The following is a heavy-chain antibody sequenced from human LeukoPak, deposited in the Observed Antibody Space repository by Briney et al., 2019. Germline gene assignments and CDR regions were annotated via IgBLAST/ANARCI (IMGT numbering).Heavy chain of an antibody. CDR2: ISSSSGYI. CDR1: GFSFSTYT. D-gene: IGHD4-17*01. J-gene: IGHJ4*02. V-gene: IGHV3-21*01. CDR3: ARDPYDDYDY. Sequence: GGSLRLSCAASGFSFSTYTMNWVRQAQGPGLEWVSSISSSSGYIYYADSVKGRFTISRDNAKSSLSLQMNSLRAEDTAVYYCARDPYDDYDYWGQGTLVTVSS.